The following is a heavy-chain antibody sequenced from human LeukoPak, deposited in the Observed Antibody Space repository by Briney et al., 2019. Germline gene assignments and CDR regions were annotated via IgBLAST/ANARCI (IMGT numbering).Heavy chain of an antibody. V-gene: IGHV3-30*18. CDR3: AKDPFIAARPTYFDY. CDR1: GFTFSSYG. CDR2: ISYDGSNK. J-gene: IGHJ4*02. D-gene: IGHD6-6*01. Sequence: PGGSLRLSCAASGFTFSSYGMHWVRQAPGKGLEWVAVISYDGSNKYSADSVKGRFTISRDNSKNTLYLQMNSLRAEDTAVYYCAKDPFIAARPTYFDYWGQGTLVTVSS.